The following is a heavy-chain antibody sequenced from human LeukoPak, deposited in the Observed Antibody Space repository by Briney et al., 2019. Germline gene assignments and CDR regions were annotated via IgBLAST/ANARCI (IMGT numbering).Heavy chain of an antibody. Sequence: GASVKVSCKASGGTFSSYAISWVRQAPGQGLEWMGRIIPILAIANFAQKFQGRVTITADKSTSTAYMELSSLRSEDTAVYYCARRVPRTSWFDPWGQGTLVTVSS. CDR2: IIPILAIA. CDR3: ARRVPRTSWFDP. J-gene: IGHJ5*02. D-gene: IGHD1-14*01. V-gene: IGHV1-69*04. CDR1: GGTFSSYA.